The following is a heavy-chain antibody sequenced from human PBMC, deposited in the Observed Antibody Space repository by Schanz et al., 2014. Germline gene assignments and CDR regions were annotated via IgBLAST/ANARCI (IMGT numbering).Heavy chain of an antibody. Sequence: QVQLQESGPGLVKPSQTLSLTCTVSGGSIRSGTYYWSWIRQPAGKALEWVGRVFPNGITNYNPSLKRRAPMSLDPSKNQFSLTLTSLTAADTAVYYCARDTTWRLDLWGRGTLVTVSS. V-gene: IGHV4-61*02. CDR3: ARDTTWRLDL. J-gene: IGHJ2*01. CDR2: VFPNGIT. D-gene: IGHD1-1*01. CDR1: GGSIRSGTYY.